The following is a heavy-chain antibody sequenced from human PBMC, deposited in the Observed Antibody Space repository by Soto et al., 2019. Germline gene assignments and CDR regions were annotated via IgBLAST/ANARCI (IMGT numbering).Heavy chain of an antibody. CDR3: ARGTLGYCSSTSCYDAFDI. J-gene: IGHJ3*02. CDR2: INPNSGGT. Sequence: ASVKVSCKASGYTFTGYYMHWVQQAPGQGLEWMGWINPNSGGTNYAQKFQGWVTMTRDTSISTAYMELSRLRSDDTAVYYCARGTLGYCSSTSCYDAFDIWGQGTMVTVSS. CDR1: GYTFTGYY. D-gene: IGHD2-2*01. V-gene: IGHV1-2*04.